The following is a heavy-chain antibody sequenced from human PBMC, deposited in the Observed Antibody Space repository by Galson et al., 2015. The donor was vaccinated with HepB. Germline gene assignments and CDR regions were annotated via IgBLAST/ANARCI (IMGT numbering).Heavy chain of an antibody. D-gene: IGHD3-22*01. Sequence: QSGAEVKKPGESLRISCEGSGYSFSTYWIGWVRQMPGKGLEWMGIICPDDSDTRYSPSFQGQVTISADKSIRTAYLQWSSLKASDTAMYYCARRDDSSGYPLDYWGQGTLVTVSS. CDR1: GYSFSTYW. CDR3: ARRDDSSGYPLDY. CDR2: ICPDDSDT. J-gene: IGHJ4*02. V-gene: IGHV5-51*01.